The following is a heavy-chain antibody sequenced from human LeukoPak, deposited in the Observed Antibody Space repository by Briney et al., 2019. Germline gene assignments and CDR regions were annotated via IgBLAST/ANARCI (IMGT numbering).Heavy chain of an antibody. V-gene: IGHV4-34*01. CDR2: INHSGRT. D-gene: IGHD3-10*01. CDR3: VSAKFLVRGVSWFAP. Sequence: SETRSLTCAVYGGSFSGYDWSCIRQPPGKGLEWIGEINHSGRTNYNPSLKSRVTISVDTSKNQFSLKLTSVTAADTAVYYCVSAKFLVRGVSWFAPWGQGTLVTVSS. CDR1: GGSFSGYD. J-gene: IGHJ5*02.